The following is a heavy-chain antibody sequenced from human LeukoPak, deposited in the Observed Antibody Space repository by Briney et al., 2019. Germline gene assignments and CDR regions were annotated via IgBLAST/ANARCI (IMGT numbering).Heavy chain of an antibody. Sequence: SETLSLTCTVSGGSLRSSYWSWMRQPPGKGLEWIGYIYYTGSTNYNASLESRVTISLDTSKNQFSLKLSSVTAADTAVYYCARGRGLDYWGQGTLVTVSS. CDR2: IYYTGST. J-gene: IGHJ4*02. CDR1: GGSLRSSY. CDR3: ARGRGLDY. D-gene: IGHD3-10*01. V-gene: IGHV4-59*12.